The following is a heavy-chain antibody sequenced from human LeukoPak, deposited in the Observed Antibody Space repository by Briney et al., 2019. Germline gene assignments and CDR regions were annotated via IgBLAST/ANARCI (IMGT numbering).Heavy chain of an antibody. V-gene: IGHV4-39*02. CDR1: GGSISSSSYY. D-gene: IGHD5-18*01. CDR3: ARDHSSGVDY. CDR2: IYYSGST. J-gene: IGHJ4*02. Sequence: SETLSLTCTVSGGSISSSSYYWGWIRQPPGKGLEWIGSIYYSGSTYYNPSLKSRVTISVDTSKNQFSLKLSSVTAADTAVYYCARDHSSGVDYWGQGTLVTVSS.